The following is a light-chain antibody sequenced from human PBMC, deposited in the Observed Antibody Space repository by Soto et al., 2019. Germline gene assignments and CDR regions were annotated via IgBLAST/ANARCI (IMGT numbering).Light chain of an antibody. CDR2: YDS. CDR3: QVWDSTSDHWV. J-gene: IGLJ3*02. Sequence: SYELTQPPSVSVAPGKTARITCGGNNIGSESVHWYQQKPGQAPVLVIYYDSDRPSGIPERFSGSNSGNTATLTISRVEAGDEADYYCQVWDSTSDHWVFGGATKVTVL. V-gene: IGLV3-21*04. CDR1: NIGSES.